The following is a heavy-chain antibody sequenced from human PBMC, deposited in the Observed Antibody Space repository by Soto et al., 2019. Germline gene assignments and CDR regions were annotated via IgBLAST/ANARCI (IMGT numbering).Heavy chain of an antibody. CDR1: GGSISSYY. D-gene: IGHD6-13*01. CDR2: IYYSGST. J-gene: IGHJ4*02. Sequence: SETLSLTCTVSGGSISSYYWSWIRQPPGKGLEWIGYIYYSGSTNYNPSLKSRVTISVDTSKNQFSLKLSSVTAADTAVYYCAKAAAGTSFDYWGQGTLVTVSS. CDR3: AKAAAGTSFDY. V-gene: IGHV4-59*01.